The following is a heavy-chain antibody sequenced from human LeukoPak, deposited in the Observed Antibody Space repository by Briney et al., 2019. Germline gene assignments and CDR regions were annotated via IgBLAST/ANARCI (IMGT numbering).Heavy chain of an antibody. CDR1: GYTFTSYG. Sequence: GASVNVSCKASGYTFTSYGISWVRQAPGQGLEWMGWISAYNGNTNYAQKLQGRVTMTTDTSTSTAYMELRSLRSDDTAVYYCARGTLDPLWLGAFDIWGQGTMVTVSS. CDR2: ISAYNGNT. J-gene: IGHJ3*02. D-gene: IGHD5-18*01. CDR3: ARGTLDPLWLGAFDI. V-gene: IGHV1-18*01.